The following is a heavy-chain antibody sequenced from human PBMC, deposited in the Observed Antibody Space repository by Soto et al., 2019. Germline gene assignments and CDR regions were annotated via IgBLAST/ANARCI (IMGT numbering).Heavy chain of an antibody. Sequence: LRLSCVASGFTFSTHAMSWVRQAPGKGLEWVSTFSGSGGNIYYAESVKGRLTISRDDSKNTLYLQMNSLRVEDTAVYYCAKDPPWTVGPLAMDVWGQGTTVTVSS. J-gene: IGHJ6*02. D-gene: IGHD2-2*01. CDR3: AKDPPWTVGPLAMDV. CDR2: FSGSGGNI. V-gene: IGHV3-23*01. CDR1: GFTFSTHA.